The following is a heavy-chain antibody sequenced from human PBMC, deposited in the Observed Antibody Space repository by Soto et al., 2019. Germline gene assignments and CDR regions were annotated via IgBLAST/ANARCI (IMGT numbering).Heavy chain of an antibody. V-gene: IGHV4-31*03. D-gene: IGHD2-21*02. CDR3: ARDQYCGGDCYANGMDV. Sequence: SETLSLTCTVSGGSISSGGYYWSWIRQHPGKGLEWIGYIYYSGSTYYNPSLKSRVTISVDTSKNQFSLKLSSVTAADTAVYYCARDQYCGGDCYANGMDVWGQGTTVTVSS. J-gene: IGHJ6*02. CDR1: GGSISSGGYY. CDR2: IYYSGST.